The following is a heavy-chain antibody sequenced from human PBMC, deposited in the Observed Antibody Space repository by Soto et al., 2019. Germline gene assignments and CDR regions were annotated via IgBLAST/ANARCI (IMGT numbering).Heavy chain of an antibody. CDR1: GFSFDNYA. D-gene: IGHD3-16*01. CDR3: AQLGLMTFSHKHYFNH. V-gene: IGHV3-23*01. CDR2: IKSDGSST. Sequence: GGSLRLSCVASGFSFDNYAMSWVRQAPGKGLEWVSAIKSDGSSTYYAASVKDRFIISRDNSKNTLYLQLNSLRAEDTAVYYCAQLGLMTFSHKHYFNHWGRGTLVTVSS. J-gene: IGHJ4*02.